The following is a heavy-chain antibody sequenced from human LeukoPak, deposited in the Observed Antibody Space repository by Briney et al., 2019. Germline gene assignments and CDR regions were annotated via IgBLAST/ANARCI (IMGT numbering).Heavy chain of an antibody. CDR1: GGSIGSGGYY. Sequence: SQTLSLTCTVSGGSIGSGGYYWSWIRQHPGKGLEWIGYIYYSGSTYYNPSLKSRVTISVDTSKNQFSLKLSSVTAADTAVYYCARGAYPGYSGYDDGDFDYWGQGTLVTVSS. J-gene: IGHJ4*02. CDR2: IYYSGST. CDR3: ARGAYPGYSGYDDGDFDY. D-gene: IGHD5-12*01. V-gene: IGHV4-31*03.